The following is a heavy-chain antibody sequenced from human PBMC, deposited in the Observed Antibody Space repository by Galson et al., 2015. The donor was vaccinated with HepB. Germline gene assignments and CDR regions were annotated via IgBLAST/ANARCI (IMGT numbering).Heavy chain of an antibody. CDR1: GYTFTGYY. V-gene: IGHV1-2*06. Sequence: SVKVSCKASGYTFTGYYMHWVRQAPGQGLEWMGRINPNSGGTNYAQKFQGRVTMTRDTSIRTAYMELSRLRSDDTAVYYCARGGGRWGSGDYYGMDVWGQGTTVTVSS. D-gene: IGHD6-19*01. J-gene: IGHJ6*02. CDR2: INPNSGGT. CDR3: ARGGGRWGSGDYYGMDV.